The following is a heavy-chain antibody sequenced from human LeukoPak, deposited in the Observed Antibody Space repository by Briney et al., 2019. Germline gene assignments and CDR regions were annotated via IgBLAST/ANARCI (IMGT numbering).Heavy chain of an antibody. CDR1: GFMVNSKY. V-gene: IGHV3-53*01. D-gene: IGHD6-13*01. CDR3: ARGGSTWDWYFDL. Sequence: GGSLRLSCAASGFMVNSKYMTWVRQAPGRGLEWVSVIYTGGYTNYADSVKGRFTISRDFSQNTLYLQMNSLRVEDTAVYFCARGGSTWDWYFDLWGRGTLVTVPS. CDR2: IYTGGYT. J-gene: IGHJ2*01.